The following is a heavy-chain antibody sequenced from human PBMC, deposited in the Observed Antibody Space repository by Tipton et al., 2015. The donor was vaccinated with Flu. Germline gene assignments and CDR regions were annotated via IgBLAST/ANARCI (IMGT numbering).Heavy chain of an antibody. CDR3: ARSGSYHHYYFDL. J-gene: IGHJ2*01. CDR1: GGSLSSYF. D-gene: IGHD1-26*01. V-gene: IGHV4-4*07. CDR2: IYPSGNT. Sequence: TLSLTCTVSGGSLSSYFWSWIRQPAGKGLGWIGRIYPSGNTNYNPSLQSRVTMSVGTSRNQFSLSLTFVTAADAAIYYCARSGSYHHYYFDLWGRGTLVSVSS.